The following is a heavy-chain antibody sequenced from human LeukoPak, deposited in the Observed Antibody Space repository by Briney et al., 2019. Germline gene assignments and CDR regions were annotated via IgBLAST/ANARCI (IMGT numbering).Heavy chain of an antibody. V-gene: IGHV3-7*01. CDR2: IQQDGSEK. J-gene: IGHJ4*02. D-gene: IGHD6-19*01. CDR3: ARGFGSGWPFDY. Sequence: GGSLRLSCAASGFTFSSYWMNWVRQAPGKGLEWVANIQQDGSEKYYVDSVKGRFTISRDNAKNSLYLQMNSLRAEDTAVYYCARGFGSGWPFDYWGQGTLVTVSS. CDR1: GFTFSSYW.